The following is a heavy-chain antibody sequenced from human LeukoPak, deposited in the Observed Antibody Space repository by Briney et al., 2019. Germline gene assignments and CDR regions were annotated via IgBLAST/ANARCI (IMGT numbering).Heavy chain of an antibody. D-gene: IGHD2-2*01. J-gene: IGHJ3*02. CDR1: GFSFSGYS. CDR3: ARGPAPALIYAFDI. V-gene: IGHV3-53*01. Sequence: QPGGSLRLSCAASGFSFSGYSINWVRQAPGKGLEWVSVIYSGGSTYYADSVKGRFTISRDNSKNTLYLQMNSLRAEDTAVYYCARGPAPALIYAFDIWGQGTMVTVSS. CDR2: IYSGGST.